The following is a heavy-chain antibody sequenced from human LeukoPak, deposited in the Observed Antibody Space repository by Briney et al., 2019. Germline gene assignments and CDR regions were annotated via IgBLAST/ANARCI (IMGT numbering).Heavy chain of an antibody. CDR2: LHYSGTT. D-gene: IGHD3-16*02. CDR3: ARITFGGVIASDY. CDR1: GGSISSGSYY. J-gene: IGHJ4*01. Sequence: SENLSLTCTVSGGSISSGSYYSSWIRQPPGKGLEWIGHLHYSGTTNYNPSLKSRVTISVDTSKNQFSLKLSSVTAADTAIYYCARITFGGVIASDYGGQGILVTVSS. V-gene: IGHV4-61*01.